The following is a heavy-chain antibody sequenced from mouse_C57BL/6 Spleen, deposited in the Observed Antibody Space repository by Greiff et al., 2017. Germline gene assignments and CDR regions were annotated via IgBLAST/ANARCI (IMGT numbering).Heavy chain of an antibody. CDR3: ARSPLYGSSYLFAY. J-gene: IGHJ3*01. V-gene: IGHV1-42*01. CDR1: GYSFTGYY. Sequence: VQLKESGPELVKPGASVKISCKASGYSFTGYYMNWVKQSPEKSLEWIGEINPSTGGTTYNQKFKAKATLTVDKSSSTAYMQLKSLTSEDSAVYYCARSPLYGSSYLFAYWGQGTLVTVSA. CDR2: INPSTGGT. D-gene: IGHD1-1*01.